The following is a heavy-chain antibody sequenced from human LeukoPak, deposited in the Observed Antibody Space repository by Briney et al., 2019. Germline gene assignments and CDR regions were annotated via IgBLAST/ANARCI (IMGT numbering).Heavy chain of an antibody. Sequence: SETLSLTCTVSGGSISSYYWSWIRQPPGKGLEWIGYIYYSGSTNYNPSLKSRVTISVDTSKNQFSLKLSSVTAADTAVYYCARDRNRGSYYYMDVWGKGTTVTVSS. V-gene: IGHV4-59*01. CDR3: ARDRNRGSYYYMDV. D-gene: IGHD1-26*01. J-gene: IGHJ6*03. CDR1: GGSISSYY. CDR2: IYYSGST.